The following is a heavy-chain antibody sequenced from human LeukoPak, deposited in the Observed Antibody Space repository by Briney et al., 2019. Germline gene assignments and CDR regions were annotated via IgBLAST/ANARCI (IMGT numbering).Heavy chain of an antibody. CDR3: AKDYYDSSGNDAFDI. D-gene: IGHD3-22*01. Sequence: GGSLRLSCAASGFTFSSYWMHWVRQAPGKGLVWVSRINSDGSSTSYADSVKGRFTISRGNAKNTLYLQMNSLRAEDTAVYYCAKDYYDSSGNDAFDIWGQGTMVTVSS. J-gene: IGHJ3*02. CDR2: INSDGSST. V-gene: IGHV3-74*01. CDR1: GFTFSSYW.